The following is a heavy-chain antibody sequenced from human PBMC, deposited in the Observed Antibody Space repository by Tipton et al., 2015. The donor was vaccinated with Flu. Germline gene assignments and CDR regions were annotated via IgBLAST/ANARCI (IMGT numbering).Heavy chain of an antibody. Sequence: AASGFTFSSYGMHWVRQAPGKGLEWVAVISYDGSNKYYADSVKGRFTISRDNSKNTLYLQMNSLRAEDTAVYYCAKDRGYCSSTSCSGGDYWGQGTLVTVSS. CDR1: GFTFSSYG. D-gene: IGHD2-2*01. CDR2: ISYDGSNK. V-gene: IGHV3-30*18. J-gene: IGHJ4*02. CDR3: AKDRGYCSSTSCSGGDY.